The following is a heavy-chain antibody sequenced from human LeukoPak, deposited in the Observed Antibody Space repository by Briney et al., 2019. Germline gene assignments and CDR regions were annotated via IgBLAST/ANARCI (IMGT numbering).Heavy chain of an antibody. CDR3: ARDQYPYGSGSYTDY. Sequence: KPSETLSLTCTVSGGSISSYYWSWIRQPAGKGLEWIGRIYTSGSTNYNPSLKSRVTMSVDTSKNQFSLKLSSVTAADTAVYYCARDQYPYGSGSYTDYWGQGTLVTVSS. CDR1: GGSISSYY. V-gene: IGHV4-4*07. D-gene: IGHD3-10*01. CDR2: IYTSGST. J-gene: IGHJ4*02.